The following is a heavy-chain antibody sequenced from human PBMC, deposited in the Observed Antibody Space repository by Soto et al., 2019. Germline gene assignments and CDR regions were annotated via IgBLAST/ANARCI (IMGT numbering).Heavy chain of an antibody. CDR2: ISYDGSNK. D-gene: IGHD6-13*01. J-gene: IGHJ6*02. V-gene: IGHV3-30*03. CDR1: GFTFSSYG. Sequence: GGSLRLSCAASGFTFSSYGMHWVRQAPGKGLEWVAVISYDGSNKYYADSVKGRFTISRDNSKNTLYLQMNSLRAEDTAVYYCAREVYSSRYYGMDVWGQGTTVTVS. CDR3: AREVYSSRYYGMDV.